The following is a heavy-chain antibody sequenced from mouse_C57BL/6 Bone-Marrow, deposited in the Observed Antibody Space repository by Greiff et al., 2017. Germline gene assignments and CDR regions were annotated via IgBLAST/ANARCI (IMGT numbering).Heavy chain of an antibody. CDR1: GFTFSSYA. J-gene: IGHJ4*01. V-gene: IGHV5-4*01. Sequence: DVMLVESGGGLVKPGGSLKLSCAASGFTFSSYAMSWVRQTPEKRLEWVATISDGGSYTYYPDNVKGRFTISRDNAKNNRYLQMSHLKSEDTAMYYCAREILRYAMDYWGQGTSVTVSS. CDR3: AREILRYAMDY. D-gene: IGHD1-1*01. CDR2: ISDGGSYT.